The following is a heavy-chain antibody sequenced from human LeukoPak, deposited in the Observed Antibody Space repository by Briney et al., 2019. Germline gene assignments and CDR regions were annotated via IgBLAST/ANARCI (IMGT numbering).Heavy chain of an antibody. CDR1: GYTFTSYG. CDR2: ISAYNGNT. Sequence: GASVKVSCKASGYTFTSYGISWVRQAPGQGREWMGWISAYNGNTNYAQKLQGRVTMTTDTSTSTAYMELRSLRSDDTAVYYCARDSVSMITFGGVIPRPFDYWGQGTLVTVSS. CDR3: ARDSVSMITFGGVIPRPFDY. D-gene: IGHD3-16*02. V-gene: IGHV1-18*01. J-gene: IGHJ4*02.